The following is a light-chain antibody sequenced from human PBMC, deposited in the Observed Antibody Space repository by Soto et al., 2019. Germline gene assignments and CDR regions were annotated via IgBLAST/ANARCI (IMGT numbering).Light chain of an antibody. CDR1: QSVSGN. CDR2: AAS. CDR3: QQYNNWPPIT. Sequence: EIVMTQSPATLSASPGERATLSCRASQSVSGNLAWYQQKPGQAPRLLIYAASTMATGIPARFSGSGSGSEFTLTISSLQSEDFAVYYCQQYNNWPPITFGPGTKVDIK. V-gene: IGKV3-15*01. J-gene: IGKJ3*01.